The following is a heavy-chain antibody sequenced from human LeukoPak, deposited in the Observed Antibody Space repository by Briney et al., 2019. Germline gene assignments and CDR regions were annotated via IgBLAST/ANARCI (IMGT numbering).Heavy chain of an antibody. CDR3: ARGVNAFDI. J-gene: IGHJ3*02. CDR2: ARNKVKSYTT. Sequence: GGSLRLSCAASGFIFSDHYMDWVRQAPGKGLEWVGRARNKVKSYTTEYAASVKGRFTISRDDSMNSLSLQMNSLRDEDTALYYCARGVNAFDIWGQGTMVTVSS. V-gene: IGHV3-72*01. CDR1: GFIFSDHY. D-gene: IGHD3-22*01.